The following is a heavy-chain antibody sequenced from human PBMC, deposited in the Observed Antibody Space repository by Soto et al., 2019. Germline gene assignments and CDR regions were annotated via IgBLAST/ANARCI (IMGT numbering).Heavy chain of an antibody. CDR3: ARDVRDGGGHFDY. V-gene: IGHV3-30-3*01. D-gene: IGHD3-10*02. CDR2: ISYDGSNK. J-gene: IGHJ4*02. CDR1: GFTCSSYA. Sequence: QVQLVESGGGVVQPGRSLRLSCAASGFTCSSYAMHWVRQAPGKGLEWVAVISYDGSNKYYADSVKGRFTISRENSKNTLYLQMNSLRAEDTAVYYCARDVRDGGGHFDYWGQGTLVTVSS.